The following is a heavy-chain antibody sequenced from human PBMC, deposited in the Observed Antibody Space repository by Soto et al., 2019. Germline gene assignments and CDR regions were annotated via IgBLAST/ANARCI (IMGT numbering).Heavy chain of an antibody. J-gene: IGHJ4*02. CDR1: GFTFGRYW. V-gene: IGHV3-7*01. CDR2: IKQDGSER. D-gene: IGHD2-8*01. Sequence: PGGSLRLFCAASGFTFGRYWMNWVGQAPGKGLEWVANIKQDGSERYYVDSVKGRFTISRDNSKNTLYLQMNSLRAEDTAVYYCAREIFQSEWCMLSDWGQGTLVTVSS. CDR3: AREIFQSEWCMLSD.